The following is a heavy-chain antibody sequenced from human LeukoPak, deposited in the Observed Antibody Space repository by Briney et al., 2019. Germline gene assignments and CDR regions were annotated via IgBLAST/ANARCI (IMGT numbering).Heavy chain of an antibody. D-gene: IGHD3-3*01. J-gene: IGHJ5*02. CDR3: ARLFGVASFGP. CDR1: GGSMINYY. V-gene: IGHV4-59*08. Sequence: SETLSLTCIVSGGSMINYYWGWIRQPPGKGLEWIAYIYYSGSTNYNSSLKSRVTISVDTSKNQFSLKLASMTAADTAVYYCARLFGVASFGPWGQGTLVTVSS. CDR2: IYYSGST.